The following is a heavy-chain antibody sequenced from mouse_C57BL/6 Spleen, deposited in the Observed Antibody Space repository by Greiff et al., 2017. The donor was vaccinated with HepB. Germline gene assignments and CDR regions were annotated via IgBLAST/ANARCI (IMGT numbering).Heavy chain of an antibody. CDR2: INPSTGGT. CDR3: ARGGFYYGYVPGYFDV. J-gene: IGHJ1*03. D-gene: IGHD2-2*01. CDR1: GYSFTGYY. Sequence: VQLQQSGPELVKPGASVKISCKASGYSFTGYYMNWVKQSPEKSLEWIGEINPSTGGTTYNQKFKAKATLTVDKSSSTAYMQLKSLTSEDSAVYYCARGGFYYGYVPGYFDVWGTGTTVTVSS. V-gene: IGHV1-42*01.